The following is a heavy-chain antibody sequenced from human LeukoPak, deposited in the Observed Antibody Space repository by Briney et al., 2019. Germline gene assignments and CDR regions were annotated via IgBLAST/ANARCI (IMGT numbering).Heavy chain of an antibody. V-gene: IGHV1-8*01. Sequence: ASVKVSCKASGYTFTSYDINWVRQATGQGLEWMGWMNPNSGITGYAQKFQGRVTMTRDTSISTAYMELSSLKSEDTAVYYCARRLYYYDSNGRTPYDYWGQGTLVTVSS. J-gene: IGHJ4*02. CDR3: ARRLYYYDSNGRTPYDY. CDR2: MNPNSGIT. CDR1: GYTFTSYD. D-gene: IGHD3-22*01.